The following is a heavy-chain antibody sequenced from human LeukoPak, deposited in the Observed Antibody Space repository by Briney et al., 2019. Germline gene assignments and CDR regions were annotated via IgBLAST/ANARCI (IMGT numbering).Heavy chain of an antibody. D-gene: IGHD5/OR15-5a*01. V-gene: IGHV3-23*01. CDR1: GFTFRSHA. CDR3: AKGATVSTFGY. J-gene: IGHJ4*02. CDR2: ISAGATTT. Sequence: GGSLRLSCAASGFTFRSHAMHWVRQAPGKGLEWVSGISAGATTTYYADSVKGHFTISRDNSKITLYLQMNSLRVDDTAMYYCAKGATVSTFGYWGRGTLVTVSS.